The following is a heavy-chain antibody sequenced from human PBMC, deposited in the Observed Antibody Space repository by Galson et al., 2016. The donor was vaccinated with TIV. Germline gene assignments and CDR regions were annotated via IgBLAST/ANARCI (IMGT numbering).Heavy chain of an antibody. CDR1: EDTFSNHA. J-gene: IGHJ3*01. CDR2: IVPIFRTP. V-gene: IGHV1-69*13. D-gene: IGHD3-22*01. Sequence: SVKVSCKASEDTFSNHAISWARQAPGQGLEWMGRIVPIFRTPTYAQKFQGRVTLTADESTSTAYMELSNLRSEDTAVYYYAREMYFYDSSRKGDAFDVWGQGSMVTVSS. CDR3: AREMYFYDSSRKGDAFDV.